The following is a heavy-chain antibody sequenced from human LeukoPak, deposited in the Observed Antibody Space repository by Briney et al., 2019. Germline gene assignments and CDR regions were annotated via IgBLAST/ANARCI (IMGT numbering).Heavy chain of an antibody. V-gene: IGHV3-48*03. Sequence: GGSLRLSCAASGFTFSSYEMNWVRQAPGKGLEWVSYINTSGITIYYADSVKGRFTISRDNSKNTLYLQMNSLRAEDTAVYYCASSLQYCSSTSCSYYYYDYGMDVWGQGTTVPVSS. D-gene: IGHD2-2*01. J-gene: IGHJ6*02. CDR3: ASSLQYCSSTSCSYYYYDYGMDV. CDR1: GFTFSSYE. CDR2: INTSGITI.